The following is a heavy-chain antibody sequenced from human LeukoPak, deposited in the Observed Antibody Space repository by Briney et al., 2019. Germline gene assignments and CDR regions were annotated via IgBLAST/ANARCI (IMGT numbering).Heavy chain of an antibody. CDR1: GGSISSGSYY. V-gene: IGHV4-61*02. D-gene: IGHD6-19*01. CDR3: ARGSVAGDY. CDR2: IYTSGST. Sequence: SETLSLTCTVSGGSISSGSYYWSWIRQPAGKGLEWIGRIYTSGSTNYNPSLKSRVTISVDTSKNQFSLKLSSVTAADTAVYYCARGSVAGDYWGQGNLVTVSS. J-gene: IGHJ4*02.